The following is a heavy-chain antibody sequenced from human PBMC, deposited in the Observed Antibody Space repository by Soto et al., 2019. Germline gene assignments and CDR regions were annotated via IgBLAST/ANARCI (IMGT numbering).Heavy chain of an antibody. J-gene: IGHJ4*02. CDR2: ISYDGSNK. D-gene: IGHD6-19*01. CDR3: AKAISGWDYDY. CDR1: GFTFSSYG. Sequence: QVQLVESGGGVVQPGRSLRLSRAASGFTFSSYGMHWVRQAPGKGLEWVAVISYDGSNKYYADSVKGRFTISRDNSKNTLYLQMNSLRAEDTAVYYCAKAISGWDYDYWGQGTLVTVSS. V-gene: IGHV3-30*18.